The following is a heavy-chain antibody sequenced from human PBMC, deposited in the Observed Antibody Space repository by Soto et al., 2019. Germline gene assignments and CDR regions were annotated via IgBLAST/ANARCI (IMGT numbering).Heavy chain of an antibody. CDR3: AKDALSGYSSGWYSDY. D-gene: IGHD6-19*01. J-gene: IGHJ4*02. V-gene: IGHV3-23*01. Sequence: EVQLLESGGGLVQPGGSLRLSCAASGFTFSSYAMSWVRQAPGKGLEWVSAISGSGGSTYYADSVKGRFTISGDNSKNTLYLQMNSLRAEDTAVYYCAKDALSGYSSGWYSDYWGQGTLVTVSS. CDR1: GFTFSSYA. CDR2: ISGSGGST.